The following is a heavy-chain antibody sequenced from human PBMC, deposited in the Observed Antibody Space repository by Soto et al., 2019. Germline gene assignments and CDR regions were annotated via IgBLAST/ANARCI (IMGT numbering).Heavy chain of an antibody. CDR3: AREFSSQLPLDY. CDR1: GFTFSSHS. J-gene: IGHJ4*02. CDR2: IYRSSVFRFGPNE. Sequence: GGSLRLSCAASGFTFSSHSMNWVRQAPGKGLEWVASIYRSSVFRFGPNEFYADSVRGRFIISRDNTNNLVFLQMDSLRVEDTAVYYCAREFSSQLPLDYWGQGTLVIVSS. V-gene: IGHV3-21*01.